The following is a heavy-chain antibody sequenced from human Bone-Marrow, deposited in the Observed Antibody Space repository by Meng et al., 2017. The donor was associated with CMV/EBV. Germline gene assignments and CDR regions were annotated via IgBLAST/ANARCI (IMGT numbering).Heavy chain of an antibody. V-gene: IGHV4-34*01. J-gene: IGHJ5*02. CDR1: GGSFSGYY. CDR2: INHSGST. CDR3: AREGPSRFDP. Sequence: QVQLQQWGAGRLKPSETLSLTCAVYGGSFSGYYWSWIRQPPGKGLEWIGEINHSGSTNYNPSLKSRVTISVGTSKNQFSLKLSSVTAADTAVYYCAREGPSRFDPWGQGTLVTVSS.